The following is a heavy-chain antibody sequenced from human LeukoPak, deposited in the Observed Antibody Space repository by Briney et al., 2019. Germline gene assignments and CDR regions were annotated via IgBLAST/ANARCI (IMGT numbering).Heavy chain of an antibody. V-gene: IGHV1-8*01. CDR3: ARASGILTGYHIYYYYYMDV. J-gene: IGHJ6*03. D-gene: IGHD3-9*01. CDR1: GYTFTSYD. Sequence: ASVKVSCKASGYTFTSYDINWVRQATGQGLEWMGWMNPNSGNTGYAQKFQGRVTMTRDTSISTAYMELSRLRSDDTAVYYCARASGILTGYHIYYYYYMDVWGKGTTVTISS. CDR2: MNPNSGNT.